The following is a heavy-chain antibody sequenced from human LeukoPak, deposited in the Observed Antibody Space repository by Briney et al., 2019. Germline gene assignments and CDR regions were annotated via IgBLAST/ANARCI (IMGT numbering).Heavy chain of an antibody. D-gene: IGHD6-13*01. CDR3: AKDFGQQLRSGGMDV. J-gene: IGHJ6*02. Sequence: GRSLRLSCAASGFTFEDYAMHWVRQAPGKGLEWVSGISWNSGSIGYADSVKGRFTITRDNAKNSLYLQMNSLRAEDTALYYCAKDFGQQLRSGGMDVWGQGTTVTVSS. CDR2: ISWNSGSI. CDR1: GFTFEDYA. V-gene: IGHV3-9*01.